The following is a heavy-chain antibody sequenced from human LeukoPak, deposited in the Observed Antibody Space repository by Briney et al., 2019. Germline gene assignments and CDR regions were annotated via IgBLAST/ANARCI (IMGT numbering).Heavy chain of an antibody. CDR2: IYSGGST. CDR1: GFTFSSYA. V-gene: IGHV3-53*01. CDR3: VRDFYNNGMDV. J-gene: IGHJ6*02. D-gene: IGHD3-10*01. Sequence: GGSLRLSCAASGFTFSSYAMHWVRQAPGKGLEWVSVIYSGGSTYYADSVKGRFTISRDNSKNTLYLQMNSLRAEDTAVYYCVRDFYNNGMDVWGQGTTVTVSS.